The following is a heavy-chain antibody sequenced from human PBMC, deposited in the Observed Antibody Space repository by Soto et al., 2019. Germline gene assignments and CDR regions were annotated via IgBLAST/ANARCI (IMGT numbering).Heavy chain of an antibody. CDR3: ARDSGITIFGVVRDLYDYYYYGMDV. J-gene: IGHJ6*02. V-gene: IGHV1-18*01. CDR1: GYTFTSYG. D-gene: IGHD3-3*01. Sequence: QVQLVQSGAEVKKPGASVKVSCKASGYTFTSYGISWVRQAPGQGLEWMGWISAYNGNTNYAQKLQGRVTMTTDTSTSTAYMELRSLRSDDAAVYYCARDSGITIFGVVRDLYDYYYYGMDVWGQGTTVTVSS. CDR2: ISAYNGNT.